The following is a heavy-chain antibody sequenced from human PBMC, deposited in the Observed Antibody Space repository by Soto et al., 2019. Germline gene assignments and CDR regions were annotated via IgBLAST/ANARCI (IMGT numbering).Heavy chain of an antibody. V-gene: IGHV4-31*03. J-gene: IGHJ6*02. CDR2: IYYSGTT. CDR3: AASCVACGGFNYYGMDV. D-gene: IGHD2-21*01. Sequence: QVQLQESGPGLVKPSQTLSLTCTVSGGSISSGGYYWYWIRQHPGKGLEWIGYIYYSGTTYYNPSLKSRVTISVDTSKNQFSLKLSSVTAADTAVYYCAASCVACGGFNYYGMDVWGQGTTGTVSS. CDR1: GGSISSGGYY.